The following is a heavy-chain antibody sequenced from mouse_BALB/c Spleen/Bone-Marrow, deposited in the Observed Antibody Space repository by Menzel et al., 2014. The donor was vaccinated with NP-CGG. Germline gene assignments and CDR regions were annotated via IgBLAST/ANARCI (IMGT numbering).Heavy chain of an antibody. V-gene: IGHV1-7*01. CDR2: INPSTGYT. D-gene: IGHD2-1*01. Sequence: VQLVESGAELAKPGASVKMSCKASGYTFTSYWMHWVKQRPGQGLEWIGYINPSTGYTDYNQKFNDKATLTAVKSSSTDYMQLSSLTSKDSAVYYCARGNPLYAMDYWGQGTSVTVSS. CDR1: GYTFTSYW. CDR3: ARGNPLYAMDY. J-gene: IGHJ4*01.